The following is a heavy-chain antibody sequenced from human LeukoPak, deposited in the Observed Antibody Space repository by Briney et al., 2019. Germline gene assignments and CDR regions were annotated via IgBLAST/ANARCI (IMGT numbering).Heavy chain of an antibody. D-gene: IGHD2-15*01. Sequence: PGRSLRLSCAASGFTFSSYAMHWVRQAPGKGLEWVAVISYDGSNKYYADSVKGRFTISRDNSKNTLYLQMNSLRAEDTAVYYCARYSLSRSGGSCYDYWGQGTLVTVSS. CDR2: ISYDGSNK. V-gene: IGHV3-30-3*01. CDR1: GFTFSSYA. J-gene: IGHJ4*02. CDR3: ARYSLSRSGGSCYDY.